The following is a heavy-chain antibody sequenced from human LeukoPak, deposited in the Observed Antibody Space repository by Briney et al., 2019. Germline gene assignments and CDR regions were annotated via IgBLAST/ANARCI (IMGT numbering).Heavy chain of an antibody. CDR1: GFTFSSYA. D-gene: IGHD1-26*01. CDR3: ARDGTPVGRPPGDY. CDR2: ISYDGSNK. Sequence: PSGGSLRLSCAASGFTFSSYAMHWVRQAPGKGLEWVAVISYDGSNKYYADSVKGRFTISRDNSKNTLYLQMNSLRAEDTAVYYCARDGTPVGRPPGDYWGQGTLVTVSS. V-gene: IGHV3-30-3*01. J-gene: IGHJ4*02.